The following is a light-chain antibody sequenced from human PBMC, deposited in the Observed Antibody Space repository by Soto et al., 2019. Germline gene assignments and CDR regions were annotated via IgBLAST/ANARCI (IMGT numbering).Light chain of an antibody. Sequence: QSVLTQPPSVSAAPGQKITISCSGSSSNIGNNYVSWYQQVPGTAPKLLIYDNNKRPSGIPDRFSGSQSGTSATLAITGLQTGDAADYYCGTWDSSLSAWAFGGGTKLTVL. J-gene: IGLJ3*02. CDR3: GTWDSSLSAWA. CDR1: SSNIGNNY. CDR2: DNN. V-gene: IGLV1-51*01.